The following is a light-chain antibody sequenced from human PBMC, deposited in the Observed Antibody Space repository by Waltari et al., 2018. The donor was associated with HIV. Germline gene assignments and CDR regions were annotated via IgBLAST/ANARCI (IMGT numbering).Light chain of an antibody. CDR2: QAS. Sequence: DIQMTQSPSTLSAFVGDRVTITCRASQTIDRWLAWYQQKPGRAPKRLIYQASNLESGVPSRFRGSGSGTEFTLTISGLQADDSAIYYCQQYESVSRTFGQGTKVEI. J-gene: IGKJ1*01. V-gene: IGKV1-5*03. CDR3: QQYESVSRT. CDR1: QTIDRW.